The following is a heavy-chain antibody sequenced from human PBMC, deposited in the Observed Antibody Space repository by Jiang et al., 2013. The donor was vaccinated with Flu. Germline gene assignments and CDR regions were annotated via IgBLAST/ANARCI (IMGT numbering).Heavy chain of an antibody. Sequence: EVQLLESGGGLVQPGGSLRLSCAASGFTFSSYAMSWVRQAPGKGLEWVSAISGSGGSTYYADSVKGRFTISRDNSKNTLYLQMNSLRAEDTAVYYCAKDPGQIVVVPADRNDYWGQGTLVTVSS. CDR2: ISGSGGST. CDR1: GFTFSSYA. J-gene: IGHJ4*02. D-gene: IGHD2-2*01. V-gene: IGHV3-23*01. CDR3: AKDPGQIVVVPADRNDY.